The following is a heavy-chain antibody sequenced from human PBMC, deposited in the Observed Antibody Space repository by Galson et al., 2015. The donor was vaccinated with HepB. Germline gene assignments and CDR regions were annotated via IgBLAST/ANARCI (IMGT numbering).Heavy chain of an antibody. Sequence: SLRLSCAASGFTFSSYSMNWVRQAPGKGLEWVSYISSSSSTIYYADSVKGRFTISRDNAKNSLYLQMNSLRAEDTAVYYCGRDRRYYDSSGYYEFIDYWGQGTLVTVSS. CDR1: GFTFSSYS. CDR2: ISSSSSTI. V-gene: IGHV3-48*01. D-gene: IGHD3-22*01. J-gene: IGHJ4*02. CDR3: GRDRRYYDSSGYYEFIDY.